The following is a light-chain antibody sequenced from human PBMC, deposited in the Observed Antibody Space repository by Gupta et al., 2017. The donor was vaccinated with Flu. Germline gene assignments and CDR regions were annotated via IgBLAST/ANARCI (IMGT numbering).Light chain of an antibody. CDR1: QSISSW. CDR2: KAS. CDR3: QQYNSYPYS. V-gene: IGKV1-5*03. J-gene: IGKJ2*03. Sequence: DLQMPQSPSTLSASVGDRVTNTGRASQSISSWLAWYQQKPGKAPKLLIYKASSLESGVPSRFSGSGSGTEFTLTISSLQPDDFATYYCQQYNSYPYSFGQGTKLEIK.